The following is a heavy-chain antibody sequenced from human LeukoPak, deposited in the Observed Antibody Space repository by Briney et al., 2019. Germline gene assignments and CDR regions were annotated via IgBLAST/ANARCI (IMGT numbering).Heavy chain of an antibody. J-gene: IGHJ5*02. D-gene: IGHD6-13*01. Sequence: PSETLSLTCAVYGESFSGYYWSWLRQPPRKGLEWIGEITHSGSINYNPSLKSRVTLSVDTSKNQFSLKLSSVTVADTAVYYCARLGEQLYPNWFDPWGQGTLVTVSS. V-gene: IGHV4-34*01. CDR2: ITHSGSI. CDR3: ARLGEQLYPNWFDP. CDR1: GESFSGYY.